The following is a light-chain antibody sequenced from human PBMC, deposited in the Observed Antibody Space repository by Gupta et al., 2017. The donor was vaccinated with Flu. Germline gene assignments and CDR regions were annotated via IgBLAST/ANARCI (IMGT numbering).Light chain of an antibody. J-gene: IGKJ1*01. Sequence: DIQMTQSPTSLSAFVGDRVTITCRTSQDIGRFLAWYQQKPGIAPKLLAYSASSLHSAVPSRFSASGSGTEFTLTISSLQPDDVATYYCQKYDNDPRTFGQGTRV. CDR2: SAS. CDR1: QDIGRF. V-gene: IGKV1-27*01. CDR3: QKYDNDPRT.